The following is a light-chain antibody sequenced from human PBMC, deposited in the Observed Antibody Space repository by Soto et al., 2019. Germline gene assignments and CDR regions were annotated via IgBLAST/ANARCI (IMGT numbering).Light chain of an antibody. Sequence: EIVLTQSPDTLSLSPGERATLSCRASQSLSSSFLAWYQQKPGHGPRLLIYGASSRATGIPDRFSGSGSGTEFTLTISSLQSEDFAVYYCQQYNNWPLLTFGGGTKVDIK. V-gene: IGKV3D-15*01. CDR2: GAS. CDR1: QSLSSS. CDR3: QQYNNWPLLT. J-gene: IGKJ4*01.